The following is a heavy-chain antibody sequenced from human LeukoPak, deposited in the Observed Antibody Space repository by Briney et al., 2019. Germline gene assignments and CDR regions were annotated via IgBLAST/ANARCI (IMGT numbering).Heavy chain of an antibody. J-gene: IGHJ4*02. CDR2: IRSKAYGGTT. D-gene: IGHD5-18*01. CDR1: GFTFGDYA. V-gene: IGHV3-49*04. Sequence: GGSLRLSCTASGFTFGDYAMSWVRQAPGKGLEWAGFIRSKAYGGTTEYAASVKGRFTISRDDSKSIAYLQMNSLKTEDTAVYYCTRLWVDTAMSGIDYWGQGTLVTVSS. CDR3: TRLWVDTAMSGIDY.